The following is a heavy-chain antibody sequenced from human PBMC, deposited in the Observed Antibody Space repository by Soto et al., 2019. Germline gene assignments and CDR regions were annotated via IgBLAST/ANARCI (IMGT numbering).Heavy chain of an antibody. V-gene: IGHV4-4*02. J-gene: IGHJ6*02. Sequence: QVQLQESGPGLVNPSGTLSLTCAVSGGSISSSNWWSWVRQTPGKGLEWIGEIYHSGSTNYNPSLRSRVTISVDKSKNQFSLKLSSVTAADTAVYYCARGYCSSTSCYSGYGYYYYYGMDVWGQGTTVTVSS. CDR3: ARGYCSSTSCYSGYGYYYYYGMDV. D-gene: IGHD2-2*02. CDR2: IYHSGST. CDR1: GGSISSSNW.